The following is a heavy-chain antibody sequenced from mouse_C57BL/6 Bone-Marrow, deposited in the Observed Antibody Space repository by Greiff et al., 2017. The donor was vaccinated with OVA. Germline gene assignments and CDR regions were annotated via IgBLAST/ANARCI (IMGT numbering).Heavy chain of an antibody. CDR3: ARSTAQAPYYFDY. D-gene: IGHD3-2*02. CDR2: IDPNSGGT. J-gene: IGHJ2*01. Sequence: QVQLQQPGAELVKPGASVKLSCKASGYTFTSYWMHWVKQRPGRGLEWIGRIDPNSGGTKYNEKLKSKATLTVDKHSSNAYMQLSSLTSEDSAVYYCARSTAQAPYYFDYWGQGTTLTVSS. CDR1: GYTFTSYW. V-gene: IGHV1-72*01.